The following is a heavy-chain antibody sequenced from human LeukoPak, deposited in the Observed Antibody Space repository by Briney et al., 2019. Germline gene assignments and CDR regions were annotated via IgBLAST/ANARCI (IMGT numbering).Heavy chain of an antibody. J-gene: IGHJ4*02. CDR3: AKGPLLLWFGEEFDY. D-gene: IGHD3-10*01. Sequence: GRSLRLSCAASGFTFSSYGMHWVRQAPGKGLEWVAVIWYDGSNKYYADSVKGRFTISRDNSKNTLYPQMNSLRAEDTAVYYCAKGPLLLWFGEEFDYWGQGTLVTVSS. V-gene: IGHV3-33*06. CDR1: GFTFSSYG. CDR2: IWYDGSNK.